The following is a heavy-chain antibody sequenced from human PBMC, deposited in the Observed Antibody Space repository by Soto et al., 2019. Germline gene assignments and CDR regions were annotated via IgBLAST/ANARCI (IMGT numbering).Heavy chain of an antibody. CDR3: ARGGELARWMPFDS. J-gene: IGHJ4*02. CDR1: GGTFNTYG. D-gene: IGHD1-1*01. CDR2: IIPLFGTT. Sequence: QVHLVQSGAEVKKPGSSVKVSCSASGGTFNTYGFNWVRQAPGQGLEWMGGIIPLFGTTTYAQNFKGRVTMSADESTTTAYMEMSGLTSADTAFYFCARGGELARWMPFDSWGQGTLVTVSS. V-gene: IGHV1-69*01.